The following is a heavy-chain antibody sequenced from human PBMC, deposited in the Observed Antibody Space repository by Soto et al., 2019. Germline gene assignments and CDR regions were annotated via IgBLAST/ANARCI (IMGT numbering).Heavy chain of an antibody. J-gene: IGHJ4*02. CDR2: ISAYNGNT. CDR1: GYTFTSYG. CDR3: ARVRGYSGYDYVYFDY. D-gene: IGHD5-12*01. Sequence: ASVKVSCKASGYTFTSYGISWVRQAPGQGLEWMGWISAYNGNTNYAQKLQVRVTMTTDTSTSTAYMELRSLRSDDTAVYYCARVRGYSGYDYVYFDYWGQGTLVTVSS. V-gene: IGHV1-18*01.